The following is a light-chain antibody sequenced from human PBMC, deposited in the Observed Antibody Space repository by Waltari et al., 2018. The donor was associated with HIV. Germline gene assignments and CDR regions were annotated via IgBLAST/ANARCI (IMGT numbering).Light chain of an antibody. CDR3: AAWDDSLNAWV. V-gene: IGLV1-44*01. CDR1: SSNIGSNT. CDR2: SNN. J-gene: IGLJ3*02. Sequence: QSVLTQPPSASGTPGQRVTISCSGSSSNIGSNTVNWYPQLPGTAPKLLIYSNNQRPAVVPDRFSGSKAVTSASLAISGLQSEYEADYYCAAWDDSLNAWVFGGGTKLTVL.